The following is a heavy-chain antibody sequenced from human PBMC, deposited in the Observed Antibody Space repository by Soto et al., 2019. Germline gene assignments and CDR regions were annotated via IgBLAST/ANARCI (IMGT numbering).Heavy chain of an antibody. J-gene: IGHJ6*02. D-gene: IGHD2-2*01. Sequence: CTVSGGSISSGGYYWSWVRQPPGKGLEWIGEIYHSGSTNYNPSLKSRLTISVDKSKNQLSLKLSSVTAADTAVYYCARDREYCTSSSCYRASGYGMDVWGQGTTVTVSS. CDR1: GGSISSGGYY. CDR3: ARDREYCTSSSCYRASGYGMDV. CDR2: IYHSGST. V-gene: IGHV4-4*02.